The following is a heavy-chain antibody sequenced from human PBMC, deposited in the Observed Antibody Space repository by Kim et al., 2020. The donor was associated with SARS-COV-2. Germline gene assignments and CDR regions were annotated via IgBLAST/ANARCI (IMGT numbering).Heavy chain of an antibody. CDR2: IWYDGSNK. Sequence: GGSLRLSCAASGFTFSSYGMHWVRQAPGKGLEWVAVIWYDGSNKYYADSVKGRFTISRDNSKNTLYLQMNSLRAEDTAVYYCARGFEDLYFQHWGQGTLVTVSS. J-gene: IGHJ1*01. D-gene: IGHD3-10*01. CDR1: GFTFSSYG. CDR3: ARGFEDLYFQH. V-gene: IGHV3-33*01.